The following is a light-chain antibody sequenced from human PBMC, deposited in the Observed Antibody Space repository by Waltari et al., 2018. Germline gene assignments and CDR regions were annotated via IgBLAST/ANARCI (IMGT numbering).Light chain of an antibody. CDR2: EVN. CDR1: DSDIGTFDL. V-gene: IGLV2-23*02. Sequence: ALTQPASVSGSPTQSITISCTGIDSDIGTFDLVSWYQKQPGRPPRRLIYEVNKLPSGTSDRFSGSKSGNTASLTISELRSEDEADYFCCAYGGDNTLIFGGGTKLTVL. J-gene: IGLJ2*01. CDR3: CAYGGDNTLI.